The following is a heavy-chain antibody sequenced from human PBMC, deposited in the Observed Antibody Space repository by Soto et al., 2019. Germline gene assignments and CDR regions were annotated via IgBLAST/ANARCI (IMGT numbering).Heavy chain of an antibody. CDR2: ISGGGGST. CDR1: GFTFSSYA. D-gene: IGHD3-10*01. V-gene: IGHV3-23*01. J-gene: IGHJ5*02. Sequence: EVQLLESGGGLVQPGGSLRLSCAASGFTFSSYAMSWVRQAPGKGLEWVSAISGGGGSTYYADSVKGRFTISRDKSKNKLYLQMNSLRADDTAVYYCAQDRSLWFGELPNWCEPWGQGTLVTVSS. CDR3: AQDRSLWFGELPNWCEP.